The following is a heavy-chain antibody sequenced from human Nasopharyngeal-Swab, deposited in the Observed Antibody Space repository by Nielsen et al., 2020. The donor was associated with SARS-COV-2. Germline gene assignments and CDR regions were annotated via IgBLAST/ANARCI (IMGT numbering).Heavy chain of an antibody. D-gene: IGHD2-8*01. CDR3: ARVLYNYYYYYYMDV. V-gene: IGHV4-38-2*02. Sequence: WIRQPPGKGLEWIGTIFSSGSTYYNPSLKSRVTISVDTSKNQFSLKLSSVTAADTAVYYCARVLYNYYYYYYMDVWGKGTTVTVSS. J-gene: IGHJ6*03. CDR2: IFSSGST.